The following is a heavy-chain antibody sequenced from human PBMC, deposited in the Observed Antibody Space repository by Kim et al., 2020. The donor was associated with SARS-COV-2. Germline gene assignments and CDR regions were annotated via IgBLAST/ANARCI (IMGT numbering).Heavy chain of an antibody. Sequence: GGSLRLSCAASGFKFRHPTMHWIRHSPGKAPEWLSQISRDGRSINYAGSVKGRFTISRDNSENSLYLQMTDLRTEDTALYYCAKDTGAPWYSDLWGRGTCVTVSS. V-gene: IGHV3-43*01. CDR3: AKDTGAPWYSDL. D-gene: IGHD3-10*01. CDR2: ISRDGRSI. CDR1: GFKFRHPT. J-gene: IGHJ2*01.